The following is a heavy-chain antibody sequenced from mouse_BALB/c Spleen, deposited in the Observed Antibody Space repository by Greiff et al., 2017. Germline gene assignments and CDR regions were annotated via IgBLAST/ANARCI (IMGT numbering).Heavy chain of an antibody. CDR3: ARGLITTGPLAMDY. J-gene: IGHJ4*01. V-gene: IGHV1-39*01. Sequence: EVQLQQTGPELVKPGASVKISCKASGYSFTDYIMLWVKQSHGKSLEWIGNINPYYGSTSYNLKFKGKATLTVDKSSSTAYMQLNSLTSEDSAVYYCARGLITTGPLAMDYWGQGTSVTVSS. CDR2: INPYYGST. D-gene: IGHD2-4*01. CDR1: GYSFTDYI.